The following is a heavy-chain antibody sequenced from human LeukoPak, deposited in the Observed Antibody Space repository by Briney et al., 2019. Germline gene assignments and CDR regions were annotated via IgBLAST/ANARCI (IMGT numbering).Heavy chain of an antibody. Sequence: PGGSLRLSCAASGFTFSSYSMNWVRQAPGKGLVWVSRINSDGSSTSYADSVKGRFTISRDNAKNTLYLQMNSLRAEDTAVYYCARETAVAGIDYWGQGTLVTVSS. CDR2: INSDGSST. V-gene: IGHV3-74*01. J-gene: IGHJ4*02. CDR3: ARETAVAGIDY. CDR1: GFTFSSYS. D-gene: IGHD6-19*01.